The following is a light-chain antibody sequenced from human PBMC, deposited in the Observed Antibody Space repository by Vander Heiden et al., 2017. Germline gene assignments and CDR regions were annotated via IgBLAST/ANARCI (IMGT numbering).Light chain of an antibody. J-gene: IGKJ1*01. CDR3: QQYYSTPWT. CDR2: WAS. Sequence: AMTQPPDSLAGSLGERATINCKSSQSVLYSSNNKNYLAGYQQKPGQPPKLLIYWASTRESGVPDRFSGSGSGTDFTLTISSLQAEDVAVYYCQQYYSTPWTFGQGTKVEIK. CDR1: QSVLYSSNNKNY. V-gene: IGKV4-1*01.